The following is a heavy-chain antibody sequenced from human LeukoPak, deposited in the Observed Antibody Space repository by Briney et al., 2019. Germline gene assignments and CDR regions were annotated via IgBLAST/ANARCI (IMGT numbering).Heavy chain of an antibody. CDR2: INPNSGGT. Sequence: ASVNVSCKASGYTFTGYYMHWVRQAPGQGLEWMGRINPNSGGTNYAQKFQGRVTMTKDTSISTAYMELSRLRSDDTAVYSCASWGLSYDSSGYPIDYWGQGTLVTVSS. V-gene: IGHV1-2*06. CDR1: GYTFTGYY. D-gene: IGHD3-22*01. J-gene: IGHJ4*02. CDR3: ASWGLSYDSSGYPIDY.